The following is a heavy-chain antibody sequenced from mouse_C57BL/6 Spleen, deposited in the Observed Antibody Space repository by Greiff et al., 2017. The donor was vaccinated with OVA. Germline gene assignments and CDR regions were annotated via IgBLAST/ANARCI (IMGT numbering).Heavy chain of an antibody. CDR2: IDPENGDT. Sequence: EVQLKESGAELVRPGASVKLSCTASGFNIKDDYMHWVKQRPEQGLEWIGWIDPENGDTEYASKFQGKATITADTSSNTSYLQLSSLTSEDTAVYYCTTVVVHFDYWGQGTTLTVSS. D-gene: IGHD1-1*01. CDR1: GFNIKDDY. CDR3: TTVVVHFDY. J-gene: IGHJ2*01. V-gene: IGHV14-4*01.